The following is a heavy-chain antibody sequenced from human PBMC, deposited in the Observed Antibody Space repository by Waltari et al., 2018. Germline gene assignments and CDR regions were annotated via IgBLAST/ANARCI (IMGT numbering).Heavy chain of an antibody. CDR3: ARDRGYSTFDI. CDR1: GFTFLLYW. J-gene: IGHJ3*02. D-gene: IGHD3-10*01. CDR2: IKEDGGEI. Sequence: EVQLVASGGGLVQPGRSLRLSCAGSGFTFLLYWMSWVRPAPGEGLEWVANIKEDGGEINYVDAVKGRFTSSRDNAKNSLYLQMNSLRVDDTAGYYCARDRGYSTFDIWGQGTMVTVSS. V-gene: IGHV3-7*01.